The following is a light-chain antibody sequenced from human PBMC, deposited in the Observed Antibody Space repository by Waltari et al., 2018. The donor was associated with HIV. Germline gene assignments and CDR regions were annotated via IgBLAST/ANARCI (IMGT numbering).Light chain of an antibody. CDR1: QVISSY. Sequence: DIQLTQSPSFLSASIGDRVTITCRAGQVISSYLAWYQQKPWKAPKLLIYATSTLQSGVPSRFSGSGSGTEFTLTISSLQPEDFATYYCQQVNSYPLTFGGGTKVEIK. J-gene: IGKJ4*01. V-gene: IGKV1-9*01. CDR2: ATS. CDR3: QQVNSYPLT.